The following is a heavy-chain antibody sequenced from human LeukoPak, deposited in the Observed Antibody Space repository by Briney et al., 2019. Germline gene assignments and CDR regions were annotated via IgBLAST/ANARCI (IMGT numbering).Heavy chain of an antibody. V-gene: IGHV4-34*01. CDR1: GFTFSSYE. CDR2: INHSGST. Sequence: GSLRLSCAASGFTFSSYEMNWVRQPPGKGLEWIGEINHSGSTNYNPSLKSRVTTSVDTSKNQFSLKLSSVTAADTAVYYCARATDPYYYYGMDVWGQGTTVTVSS. J-gene: IGHJ6*02. CDR3: ARATDPYYYYGMDV.